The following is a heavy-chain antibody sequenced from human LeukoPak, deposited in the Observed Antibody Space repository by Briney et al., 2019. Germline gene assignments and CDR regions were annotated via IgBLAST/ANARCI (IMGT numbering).Heavy chain of an antibody. Sequence: GASVKVSCKASGYTFTSYGISWVRQAPGRGLEWMGWISAYNGNTNYAQKLQGRVTVTTDTSTSTAYMELRSLRSDDTAVYYCASDYYDSSGYQDYYYGMDVWGQGTTVTVSS. CDR1: GYTFTSYG. CDR3: ASDYYDSSGYQDYYYGMDV. V-gene: IGHV1-18*01. J-gene: IGHJ6*02. D-gene: IGHD3-22*01. CDR2: ISAYNGNT.